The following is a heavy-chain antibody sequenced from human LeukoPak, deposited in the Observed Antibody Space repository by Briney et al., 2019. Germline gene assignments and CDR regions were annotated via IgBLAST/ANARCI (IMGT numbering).Heavy chain of an antibody. D-gene: IGHD3-16*02. Sequence: GGSLRLSCAASGFTFSSYAMSWVRQAPGKGLEWVSAISGSGGSTYYADSVKGRFTISRDNSKNTLYLQMNSLRAEDTAVYYCAKAIREETMITFGGVIVSRSSGRYYFDYWGQGTLVTVSS. J-gene: IGHJ4*02. CDR2: ISGSGGST. V-gene: IGHV3-23*01. CDR1: GFTFSSYA. CDR3: AKAIREETMITFGGVIVSRSSGRYYFDY.